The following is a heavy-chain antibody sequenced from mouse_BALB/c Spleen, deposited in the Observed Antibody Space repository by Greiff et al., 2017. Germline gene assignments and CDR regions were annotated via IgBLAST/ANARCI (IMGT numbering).Heavy chain of an antibody. CDR1: GYTFTSYW. J-gene: IGHJ3*01. V-gene: IGHV1S81*02. CDR3: AREIGLRRDGRDWFAD. Sequence: QVQLKQPGAELVKPGASVKLSCKASGYTFTSYWMHWVKQRPGQGLEWIGEINPSNGRTNYNEKFKSKATLTVDKSSSTAYMQLSSLTSEDSAVYYCAREIGLRRDGRDWFADWGQGTLVTVSA. CDR2: INPSNGRT. D-gene: IGHD2-4*01.